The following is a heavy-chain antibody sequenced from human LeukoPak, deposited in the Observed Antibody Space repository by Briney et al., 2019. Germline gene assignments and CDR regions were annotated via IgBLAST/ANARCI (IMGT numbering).Heavy chain of an antibody. D-gene: IGHD6-6*01. V-gene: IGHV1-46*03. CDR3: DRCRRDSSSQNWFDP. Sequence: ASVKVSCEASGYTFTSYYMHWVRQAPGQGLEWMGIINPSGGSTSYAQKFQGRVTMTRDTSTSTLYMELSSLRSEDTAVYYCDRCRRDSSSQNWFDPWGQGTLVTVSS. J-gene: IGHJ5*02. CDR1: GYTFTSYY. CDR2: INPSGGST.